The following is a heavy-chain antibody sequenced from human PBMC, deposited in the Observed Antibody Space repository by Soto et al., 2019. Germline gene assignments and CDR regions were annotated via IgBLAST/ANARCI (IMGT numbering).Heavy chain of an antibody. D-gene: IGHD2-15*01. CDR2: IYYSGST. V-gene: IGHV4-59*01. Sequence: SETLSLTCTVSGGSISSYYWSWIRQPPGKGLEWIGYIYYSGSTNYNPSLKSRVTISVDTSKNQFSLKLSSVTAADTAVYYCARGSGYCSGRSCLDAFDIRGQGTMVTVS. J-gene: IGHJ3*02. CDR1: GGSISSYY. CDR3: ARGSGYCSGRSCLDAFDI.